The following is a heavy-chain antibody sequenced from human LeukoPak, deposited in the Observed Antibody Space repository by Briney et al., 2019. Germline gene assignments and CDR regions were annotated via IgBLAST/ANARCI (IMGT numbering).Heavy chain of an antibody. D-gene: IGHD4-11*01. Sequence: ASVKVSCKASGYTFTSYGISWVRQAPGQGLEWMGWISAYNGNTNYAQKLQGRVTMTTDTSTSTAYMELRSLRSDDTAVYYCARDSELTTVTTDPRYYYYYMDVWGKGTTVTISS. V-gene: IGHV1-18*01. J-gene: IGHJ6*03. CDR1: GYTFTSYG. CDR2: ISAYNGNT. CDR3: ARDSELTTVTTDPRYYYYYMDV.